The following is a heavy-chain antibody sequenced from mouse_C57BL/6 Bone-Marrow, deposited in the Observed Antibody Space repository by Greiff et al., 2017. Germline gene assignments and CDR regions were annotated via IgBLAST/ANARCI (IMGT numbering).Heavy chain of an antibody. CDR2: FFPGSGNT. CDR3: ARSLEPYYFDY. CDR1: GYTFTDYY. V-gene: IGHV1-76*01. J-gene: IGHJ2*01. Sequence: QVQLQQSGAELVRPGDSVKLSCKASGYTFTDYYINWVKQRPGQGLEWMASFFPGSGNTYYNEKFKGKATLTADNSSSTAYMQLSSLTSEDSAVYFCARSLEPYYFDYWGQGTTLTVTS.